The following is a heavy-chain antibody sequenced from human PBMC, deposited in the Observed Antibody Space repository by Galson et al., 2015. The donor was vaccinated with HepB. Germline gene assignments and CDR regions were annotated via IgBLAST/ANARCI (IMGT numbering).Heavy chain of an antibody. CDR3: ARDRNGGYDFWSGYSDAFDI. CDR1: GYTFTGYY. CDR2: INPNSGGT. D-gene: IGHD3-3*01. Sequence: SVKVSCKASGYTFTGYYMHWVRQAPGQGLEWMGWINPNSGGTNYAQKFQGRVTMTRDTSISTAYMELSRLRSDDTAVYYCARDRNGGYDFWSGYSDAFDIWGQGTMVTVSS. V-gene: IGHV1-2*02. J-gene: IGHJ3*02.